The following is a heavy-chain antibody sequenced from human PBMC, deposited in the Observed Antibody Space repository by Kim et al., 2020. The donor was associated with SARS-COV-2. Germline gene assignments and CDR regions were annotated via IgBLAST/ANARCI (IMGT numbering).Heavy chain of an antibody. D-gene: IGHD2-8*02. J-gene: IGHJ4*02. CDR3: AKDIVGGGVSTDY. Sequence: YADSGKGRLTIARDNSKNTLYLQMNSLRAEDTAVYYCAKDIVGGGVSTDYWGQGTLVTVSS. V-gene: IGHV3-23*01.